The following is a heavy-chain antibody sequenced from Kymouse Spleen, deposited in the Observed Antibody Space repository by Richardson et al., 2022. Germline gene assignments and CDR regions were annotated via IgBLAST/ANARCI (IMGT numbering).Heavy chain of an antibody. CDR1: GFTFSSYS. V-gene: IGHV3-48*02. D-gene: IGHD3-10*01. CDR3: ARESGYYYGSGSYYNPLDY. J-gene: IGHJ4*02. Sequence: EVQLVESGGGLVQPGGSLRLSCAASGFTFSSYSMNWVRQAPGKGLEWVSYISSSSSTIYYADSVKGRFTISRDNAKNSLYLQMNSLRDEDTAVYYCARESGYYYGSGSYYNPLDYWGQGTLVTVSS. CDR2: ISSSSSTI.